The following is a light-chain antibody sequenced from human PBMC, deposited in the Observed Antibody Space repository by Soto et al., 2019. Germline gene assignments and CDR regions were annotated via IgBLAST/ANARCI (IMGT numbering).Light chain of an antibody. V-gene: IGKV4-1*01. CDR3: QQYYSTPWT. CDR1: QXLLHSSDNRNY. J-gene: IGKJ1*01. Sequence: IVMAQFPETLAVSVGERATIKXXPSQXLLHSSDNRNYLTWYQQKPGQPPKXXIYWASTRQSGVPDRFSGSGSGTDFTLTINSLQAEDVAVYYCQQYYSTPWTFGQGTKVDIK. CDR2: WAS.